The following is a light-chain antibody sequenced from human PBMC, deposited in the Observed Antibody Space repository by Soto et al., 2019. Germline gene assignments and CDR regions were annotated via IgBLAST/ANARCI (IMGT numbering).Light chain of an antibody. Sequence: EIVLTQSPATLSLSPGKRATHSCRASQSVSSNLAWYQHKPGQAPRLLIYDASNRATALPARFSRSGSETEFTLPISSLEPEEDAIDYCQQYTEWPPWTFGQGTKVDIK. CDR2: DAS. J-gene: IGKJ1*01. V-gene: IGKV3-11*01. CDR3: QQYTEWPPWT. CDR1: QSVSSN.